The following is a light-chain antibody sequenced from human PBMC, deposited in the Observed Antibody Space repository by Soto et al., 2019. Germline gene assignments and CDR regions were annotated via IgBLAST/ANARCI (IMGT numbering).Light chain of an antibody. J-gene: IGKJ4*01. V-gene: IGKV1-13*02. CDR2: DVS. CDR3: QQFNTYPLT. Sequence: AIQLTQSPSSLSASVGDTVTITCRASQDSRSAVVWYQQKPGRAPNLLIYDVSSLESGVPSRFSGSGSGTEFTLPISGLQPEDSASYYCQQFNTYPLTFGGGTKVEIK. CDR1: QDSRSA.